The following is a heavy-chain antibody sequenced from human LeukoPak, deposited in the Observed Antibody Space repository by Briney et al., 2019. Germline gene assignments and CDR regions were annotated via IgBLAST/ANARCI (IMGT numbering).Heavy chain of an antibody. CDR2: IIPIFGTA. Sequence: SVKVSCKASGGTFSSYAISWLRQAPGQGLEWMGGIIPIFGTANYAQKFQGRVTITADESTSTAYMELSSLRSEDTAVYYCARGPRPTYYDFWSGYYTGEYFDYWGQGTLVIVSS. V-gene: IGHV1-69*13. J-gene: IGHJ4*02. D-gene: IGHD3-3*01. CDR1: GGTFSSYA. CDR3: ARGPRPTYYDFWSGYYTGEYFDY.